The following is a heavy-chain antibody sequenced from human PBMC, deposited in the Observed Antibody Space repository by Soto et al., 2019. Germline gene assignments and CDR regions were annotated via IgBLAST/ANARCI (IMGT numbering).Heavy chain of an antibody. D-gene: IGHD1-26*01. CDR1: GGTFSSNA. CDR3: ARATTGRSRGSVYYYYGMDV. V-gene: IGHV1-69*10. CDR2: IIPILDTA. J-gene: IGHJ6*02. Sequence: SVKVSCKASGGTFSSNAIICVRQAAGQGLEWMGGIIPILDTAKYAQKFQGRVTITADKSTSTAYMEVGSLRSEDTAVYYCARATTGRSRGSVYYYYGMDVWGQGTTVTVSS.